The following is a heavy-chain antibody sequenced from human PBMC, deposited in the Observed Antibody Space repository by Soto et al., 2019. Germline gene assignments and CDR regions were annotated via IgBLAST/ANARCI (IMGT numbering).Heavy chain of an antibody. V-gene: IGHV4-59*01. CDR3: ARHQNFYDSSGYYFPEYFQH. CDR1: GASISSYY. J-gene: IGHJ1*01. Sequence: PSETLSLTCTVSGASISSYYWSWIRQPPGKGLEWIGYIYYSGSTNYNPSLKSRVTISVDTSKNQFSLKLSSVTAADTAVYYCARHQNFYDSSGYYFPEYFQHWGQGTLVTVS. D-gene: IGHD3-22*01. CDR2: IYYSGST.